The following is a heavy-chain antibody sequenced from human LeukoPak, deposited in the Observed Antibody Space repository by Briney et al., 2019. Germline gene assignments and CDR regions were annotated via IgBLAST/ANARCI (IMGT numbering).Heavy chain of an antibody. CDR2: IRYDGSNK. V-gene: IGHV3-30*02. D-gene: IGHD3-3*01. CDR1: GFTFSSYG. J-gene: IGHJ4*02. CDR3: AKDLTDFWSGYVSVDY. Sequence: TGGSLRLSCAASGFTFSSYGMHWVRQAPGKGLEWVAFIRYDGSNKYYADSVKGRFTISRDNSKNTLYLQMNSLRAEDTAVYYCAKDLTDFWSGYVSVDYWGQGTLVTVSS.